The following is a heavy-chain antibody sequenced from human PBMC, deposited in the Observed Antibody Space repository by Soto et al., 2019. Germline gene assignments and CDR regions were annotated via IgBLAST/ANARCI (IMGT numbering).Heavy chain of an antibody. CDR1: GGTFSSYT. CDR2: IIPILGIA. CDR3: ASTSPSIAARPASFYYYMDV. Sequence: SVKVSCKASGGTFSSYTISWVRQAPGQGLEWMGRIIPILGIASYAQKFQGRVTITADKSTSTAYMELSSLRSEGTAVYYCASTSPSIAARPASFYYYMDVWGKGTTVTVSS. D-gene: IGHD6-6*01. J-gene: IGHJ6*03. V-gene: IGHV1-69*02.